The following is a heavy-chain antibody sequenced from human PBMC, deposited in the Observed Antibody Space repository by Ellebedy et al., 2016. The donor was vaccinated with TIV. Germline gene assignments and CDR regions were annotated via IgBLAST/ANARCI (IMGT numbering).Heavy chain of an antibody. CDR1: GFNFKIYS. J-gene: IGHJ6*02. CDR2: ISGRGINT. Sequence: GGSLRLXCEASGFNFKIYSMAWVRQGPGKGPEWVSGISGRGINTEYEDSVKGRFTISRDNSKNTLYLQMNSLRADDTAVYYCAKGGRGDYNYYGLDVWGQGTTVTVSS. D-gene: IGHD3-10*01. V-gene: IGHV3-23*01. CDR3: AKGGRGDYNYYGLDV.